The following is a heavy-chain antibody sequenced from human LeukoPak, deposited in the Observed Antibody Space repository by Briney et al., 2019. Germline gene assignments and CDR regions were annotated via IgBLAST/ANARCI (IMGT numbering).Heavy chain of an antibody. CDR3: TTYYYDSSGYYYDDAFDI. CDR2: IKSKTDGGTT. CDR1: GFTFSNAW. V-gene: IGHV3-15*01. D-gene: IGHD3-22*01. J-gene: IGHJ3*02. Sequence: GGSLRLSCAASGFTFSNAWMSWVRQAPGKGLEWVGRIKSKTDGGTTDYAAPVKGRFTISRDDSKNTLYLQMNSLKTEDTAVYYCTTYYYDSSGYYYDDAFDIRGQGTMVTVSS.